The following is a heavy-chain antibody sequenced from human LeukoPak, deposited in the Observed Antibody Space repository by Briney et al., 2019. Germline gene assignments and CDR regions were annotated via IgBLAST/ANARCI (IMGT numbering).Heavy chain of an antibody. Sequence: PGGSLRLSCSASGFTFSNYGMDWVRQAPGKGLEWVASISTSSSYIFYSDSVKGRFTISRDNSKNTLYLQMNSLRAEDTAVYYCAKSPGTTRRSEFDYWGQGTLVTVSS. D-gene: IGHD1-7*01. CDR3: AKSPGTTRRSEFDY. CDR2: ISTSSSYI. J-gene: IGHJ4*02. V-gene: IGHV3-21*04. CDR1: GFTFSNYG.